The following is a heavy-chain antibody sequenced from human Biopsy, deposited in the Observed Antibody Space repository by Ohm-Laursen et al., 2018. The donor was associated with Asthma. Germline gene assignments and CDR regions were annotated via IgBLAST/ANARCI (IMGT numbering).Heavy chain of an antibody. CDR2: TNQSGVT. V-gene: IGHV4-34*01. CDR1: PGSFSGFF. Sequence: GTLSLTCDVYPGSFSGFFRTWIRQSPGKGLEWIGETNQSGVTNNNPSLKSRVIISIDTYWNRLSLKLTSVTAADTAVYYCARGPELDVWGQGTTVTVSS. J-gene: IGHJ6*02. CDR3: ARGPELDV.